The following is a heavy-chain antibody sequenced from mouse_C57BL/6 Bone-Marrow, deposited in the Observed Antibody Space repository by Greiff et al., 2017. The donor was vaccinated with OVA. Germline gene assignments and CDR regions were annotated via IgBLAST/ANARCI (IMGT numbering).Heavy chain of an antibody. D-gene: IGHD1-1*02. J-gene: IGHJ3*01. V-gene: IGHV5-6*01. CDR2: ISSGGSYT. CDR1: GFTFSSYG. Sequence: EVMLVESGGDLVKPGGSLKLSCAASGFTFSSYGMSWVRQTPDKRLEWVATISSGGSYTYYPDSVKGRFTIARDNAKKTQYLQMSSLKSEDTAMYYCERLGGLFAYWGQGTLVTVSA. CDR3: ERLGGLFAY.